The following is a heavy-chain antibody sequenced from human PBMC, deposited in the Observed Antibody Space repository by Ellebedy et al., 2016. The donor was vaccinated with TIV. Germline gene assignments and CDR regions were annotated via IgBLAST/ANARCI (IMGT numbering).Heavy chain of an antibody. Sequence: ASVKVSCKASGYTFTSYDINWVRQATGQGLEWMGWMNPNSGNTGYAQKLQGRVTMTTDTSTSTAYMELRSLRSDDTAVYYCARGISPQSNWFDPWGQGTLVTVSS. CDR2: MNPNSGNT. CDR1: GYTFTSYD. V-gene: IGHV1-8*01. D-gene: IGHD2-15*01. CDR3: ARGISPQSNWFDP. J-gene: IGHJ5*02.